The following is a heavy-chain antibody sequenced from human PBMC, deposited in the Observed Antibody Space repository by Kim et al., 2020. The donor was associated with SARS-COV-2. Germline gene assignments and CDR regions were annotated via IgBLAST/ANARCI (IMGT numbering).Heavy chain of an antibody. V-gene: IGHV4-39*01. D-gene: IGHD3-3*01. CDR2: LYDSGST. J-gene: IGHJ4*03. CDR1: GGSISSSSYY. Sequence: SETLSLTCTVSGGSISSSSYYWGWIRQPPGKGLEWIGSLYDSGSTYYNLSLKSRVTISVDTSKNQFSLKLSSVTAADTAVYYCASNLFSSTIFGVVTRYFDYWGQGTLVTVSS. CDR3: ASNLFSSTIFGVVTRYFDY.